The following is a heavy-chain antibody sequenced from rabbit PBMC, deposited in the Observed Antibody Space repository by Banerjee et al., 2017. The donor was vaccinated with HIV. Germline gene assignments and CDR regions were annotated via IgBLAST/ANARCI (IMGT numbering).Heavy chain of an antibody. CDR3: ARTGYADYGYDL. D-gene: IGHD6-1*01. CDR2: TYIGDGST. CDR1: GFSFSSSYW. Sequence: QSLEESGGDLVKPGASLTLTCTASGFSFSSSYWLCWVRQVPGKGLEWIGCTYIGDGSTYYASWAKGRFTISKTSSTTVTLQMTSLTVADTATYFCARTGYADYGYDLWGQGTLVTVS. V-gene: IGHV1S40*01. J-gene: IGHJ3*01.